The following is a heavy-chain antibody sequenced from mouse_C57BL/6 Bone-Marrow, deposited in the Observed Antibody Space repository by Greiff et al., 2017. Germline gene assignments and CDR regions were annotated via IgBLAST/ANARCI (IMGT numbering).Heavy chain of an antibody. CDR1: GYTFTSYW. D-gene: IGHD2-5*01. V-gene: IGHV1-69*01. J-gene: IGHJ2*01. CDR3: ARPSYYSKKGYYFDY. CDR2: IDPSDSYT. Sequence: QVQLQQPGAELVMPGASVKLSCKASGYTFTSYWMHWVKQRPGQGLEWIGEIDPSDSYTNNNQKFKGKSTLTVDKSSSTAYMQLSSLTSEDSAVYYCARPSYYSKKGYYFDYWGQGTTLTVSS.